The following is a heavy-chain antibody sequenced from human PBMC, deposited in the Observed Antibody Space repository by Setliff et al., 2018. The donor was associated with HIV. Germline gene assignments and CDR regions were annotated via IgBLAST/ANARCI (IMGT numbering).Heavy chain of an antibody. D-gene: IGHD3-22*01. CDR2: ISSSSSYT. CDR3: ARASYYYDSSGWVDS. CDR1: GFTFSDYY. J-gene: IGHJ4*02. Sequence: PGGSLRLSCAASGFTFSDYYMSWIRQAPGKGLEWVSYISSSSSYTNYADSVKGRFTISRDNAKNSLYLQMNSLRAEDTAVYYCARASYYYDSSGWVDSWGQGTLVTVSS. V-gene: IGHV3-11*03.